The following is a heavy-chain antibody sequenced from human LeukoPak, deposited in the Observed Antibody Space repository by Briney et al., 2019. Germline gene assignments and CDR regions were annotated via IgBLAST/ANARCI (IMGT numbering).Heavy chain of an antibody. D-gene: IGHD6-13*01. V-gene: IGHV3-21*01. CDR1: GFTFSSYS. Sequence: GGSLRLSCAASGFTFSSYSMNWVRQAPGKGLEWVSSISSSSSYIYYADSVKGRFTISRDNAKNSLYLQMNSLRAEDTAVYYCAGSIAAAGTRSWFDPWGQGTLVTVSS. J-gene: IGHJ5*02. CDR3: AGSIAAAGTRSWFDP. CDR2: ISSSSSYI.